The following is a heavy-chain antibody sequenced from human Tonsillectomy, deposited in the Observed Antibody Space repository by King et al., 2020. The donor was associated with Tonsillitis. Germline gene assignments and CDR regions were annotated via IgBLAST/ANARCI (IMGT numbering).Heavy chain of an antibody. J-gene: IGHJ6*02. D-gene: IGHD3-16*01. Sequence: QLVQSGGGLVQPGGSLRLSCAASGFTFRNYAMSWVRQAPGKGLEWVAAISGSGGSPNYADSVKGRFTISRDNSKNTLDLQMNSLRAEDTAVYYCAKVWGYEGFYYYGMDVWGQGTTVTVSS. V-gene: IGHV3-23*04. CDR3: AKVWGYEGFYYYGMDV. CDR1: GFTFRNYA. CDR2: ISGSGGSP.